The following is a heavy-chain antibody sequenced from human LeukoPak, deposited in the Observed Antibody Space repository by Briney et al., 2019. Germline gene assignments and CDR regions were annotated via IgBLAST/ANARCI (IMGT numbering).Heavy chain of an antibody. CDR3: ARGAGSTTSNDAFDI. V-gene: IGHV4-38-2*02. CDR2: IYHSGST. D-gene: IGHD1-1*01. CDR1: GYSISSGYY. J-gene: IGHJ3*02. Sequence: RSSETLSLTCTVSGYSISSGYYWGWIRQPPGKGLEWIGSIYHSGSTYYNPSLKSRVTISVDTSKNQFSLKVSSVTAADTAVYYCARGAGSTTSNDAFDIWGQGTMVTVSS.